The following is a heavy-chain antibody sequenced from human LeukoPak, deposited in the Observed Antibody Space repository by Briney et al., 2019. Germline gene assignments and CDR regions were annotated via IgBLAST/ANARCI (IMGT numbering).Heavy chain of an antibody. CDR1: GFTFSSYA. D-gene: IGHD3-22*01. CDR2: ISGSGGST. V-gene: IGHV3-23*01. Sequence: GRSLRLSCAASGFTFSSYAMHWVRQAPGKGLEWVSAISGSGGSTYYADSVKGRFTISRDNSKNTLYLQMNSLRAEDTAVYYCARSRITTIVVAEPFDYWGQGTLVTVSS. CDR3: ARSRITTIVVAEPFDY. J-gene: IGHJ4*02.